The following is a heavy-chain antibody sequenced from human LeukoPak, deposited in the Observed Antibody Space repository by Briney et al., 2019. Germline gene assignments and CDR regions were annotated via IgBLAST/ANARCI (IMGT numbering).Heavy chain of an antibody. Sequence: GGSLRLSCAASGFTFSTYSMNWVRQAPGKGLEWVSSISSSSYIFYADSVKGRFTISRDNAKNSLYLQMNSLRAADTAVYYCARDVYNSGGDAFDIWGQGTMVTVSS. D-gene: IGHD6-19*01. CDR3: ARDVYNSGGDAFDI. CDR2: ISSSSYI. V-gene: IGHV3-21*01. CDR1: GFTFSTYS. J-gene: IGHJ3*02.